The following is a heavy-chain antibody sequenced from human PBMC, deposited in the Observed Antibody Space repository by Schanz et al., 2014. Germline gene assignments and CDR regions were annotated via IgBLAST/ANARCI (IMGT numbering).Heavy chain of an antibody. CDR2: ISPYTGNT. Sequence: QVQLVQSGDEVKKPGASVKVSCKTSGYTFSDYGITWVRQAPGQGLEWVGWISPYTGNTHYFDKMEGRVTMTTATSTSTAYMELRSQRSDDSAMYYCATMWGYCTATACQILEVLDVWGQGTMVTVSS. CDR1: GYTFSDYG. J-gene: IGHJ3*01. V-gene: IGHV1-18*01. D-gene: IGHD2-8*02. CDR3: ATMWGYCTATACQILEVLDV.